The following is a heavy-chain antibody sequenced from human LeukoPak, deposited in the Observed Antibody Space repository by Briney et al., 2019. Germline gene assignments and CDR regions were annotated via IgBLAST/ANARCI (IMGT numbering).Heavy chain of an antibody. CDR3: ARGGGDAGQAEVGYYFDD. CDR1: GFTFSSYS. Sequence: GGSLRLSCAASGFTFSSYSMNWVRQAPGKGLEWVSSISSSSSYIYYADSVKGRFTISRDNAKNSLYLQMNSLRAEDTAVYYCARGGGDAGQAEVGYYFDDWGQGTLVTVSS. D-gene: IGHD2-21*01. J-gene: IGHJ4*02. CDR2: ISSSSSYI. V-gene: IGHV3-21*01.